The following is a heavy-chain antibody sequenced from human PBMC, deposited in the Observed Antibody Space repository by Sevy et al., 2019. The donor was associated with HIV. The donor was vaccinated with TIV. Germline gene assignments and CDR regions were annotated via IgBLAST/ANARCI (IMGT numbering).Heavy chain of an antibody. J-gene: IGHJ6*02. V-gene: IGHV3-21*01. CDR3: AREGGHVNIFGVVLRDAMDV. CDR2: ISSSSSYI. D-gene: IGHD3-3*02. Sequence: GGSLRLSCAASGFTFSPYSMNWVRQAPGKGLEWVSSISSSSSYIYYADSVKGRFIISRDNAKNSLYLQMNSLRAEDTAVYYCAREGGHVNIFGVVLRDAMDVWGQGTTVTVSS. CDR1: GFTFSPYS.